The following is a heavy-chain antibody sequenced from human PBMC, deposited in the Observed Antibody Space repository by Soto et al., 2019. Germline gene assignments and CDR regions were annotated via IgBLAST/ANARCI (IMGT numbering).Heavy chain of an antibody. CDR2: IIPIFGTA. J-gene: IGHJ6*02. V-gene: IGHV1-69*13. D-gene: IGHD5-12*01. CDR3: AGGYSGYDWAYGMDV. CDR1: GYSFTNND. Sequence: ASVKVSCKASGYSFTNNDVSWVLQATGQGLEWMGWIIPIFGTANYAQKFQGRVTITADESTSTAYMELSSLRSEDTAVYYCAGGYSGYDWAYGMDVWGQGTTVTVSS.